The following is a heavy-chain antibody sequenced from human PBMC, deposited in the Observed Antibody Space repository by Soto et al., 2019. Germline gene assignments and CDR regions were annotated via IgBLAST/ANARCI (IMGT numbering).Heavy chain of an antibody. D-gene: IGHD6-19*01. CDR2: IYYSGST. J-gene: IGHJ4*02. Sequence: QVQLQESGPGLVKPSETLSLTCTVSGGSISSYYWIWIRQPPGKGLEWIGYIYYSGSTNYNPSLKSRVTISVDTSKNQFSLKLSSVTAADTAVYYCAREEVAGKLLYYFDYWGQGTLVTVSS. CDR1: GGSISSYY. CDR3: AREEVAGKLLYYFDY. V-gene: IGHV4-59*01.